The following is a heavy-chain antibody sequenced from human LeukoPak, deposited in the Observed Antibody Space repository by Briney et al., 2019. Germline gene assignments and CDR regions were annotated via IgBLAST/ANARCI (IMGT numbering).Heavy chain of an antibody. CDR3: ARVTVGDVWGSYPD. V-gene: IGHV4-39*07. J-gene: IGHJ4*02. CDR1: GGSISSSSYY. D-gene: IGHD3-16*02. Sequence: SETLSLTCTVSGGSISSSSYYWGWIRQPPGKGLEWIGSIYYSGSTYYNPSLKSRVTISVDTSKNQFSLKLSSVTAADTAVYYCARVTVGDVWGSYPDWGQGTLVTVSS. CDR2: IYYSGST.